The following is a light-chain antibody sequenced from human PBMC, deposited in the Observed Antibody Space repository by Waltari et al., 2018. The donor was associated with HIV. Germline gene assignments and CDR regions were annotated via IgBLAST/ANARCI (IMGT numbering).Light chain of an antibody. V-gene: IGKV1-12*01. CDR1: EAISTW. J-gene: IGKJ1*01. CDR2: DGS. Sequence: DIQMTQSSSSLSASVGDKVTITCRASEAISTWLAWYQQKPGKAPKLLIYDGSSLQSGVPSRFSGSGSGTDFTLIISSLQPEDFATYYCQQGYNFPRTFGQGTRVEI. CDR3: QQGYNFPRT.